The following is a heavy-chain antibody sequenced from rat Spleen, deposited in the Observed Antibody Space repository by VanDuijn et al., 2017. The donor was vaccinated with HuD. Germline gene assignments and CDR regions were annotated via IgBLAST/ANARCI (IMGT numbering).Heavy chain of an antibody. J-gene: IGHJ2*01. CDR1: GFTFSDYY. D-gene: IGHD1-9*01. Sequence: EVQLVESDGGLVQPGRSLKLSCAASGFTFSDYYMAWVRQAPTKGLEWVATISSDGGSTYYPDSVKGRFTISRDDAKSTLSLQMDSLRSEDTATYYCARRHYGYTDYFDYWGQGVMVTVSS. CDR3: ARRHYGYTDYFDY. CDR2: ISSDGGST. V-gene: IGHV5-29*01.